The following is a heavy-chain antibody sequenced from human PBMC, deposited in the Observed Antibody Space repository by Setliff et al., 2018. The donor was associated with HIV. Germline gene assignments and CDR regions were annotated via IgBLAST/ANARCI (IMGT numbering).Heavy chain of an antibody. Sequence: SVKVSCKASGGTFSSYAISWVRQAPGQGLEWMGGIIPIFGPTNYAQKLQGRVTLTTDTSTSTAYMELRSLRFDDTAVYYCARDRGGGLQFLEWTGQYYMDVWGKGTTVTVSS. J-gene: IGHJ6*03. D-gene: IGHD3-3*01. CDR3: ARDRGGGLQFLEWTGQYYMDV. CDR2: IIPIFGPT. CDR1: GGTFSSYA. V-gene: IGHV1-69*05.